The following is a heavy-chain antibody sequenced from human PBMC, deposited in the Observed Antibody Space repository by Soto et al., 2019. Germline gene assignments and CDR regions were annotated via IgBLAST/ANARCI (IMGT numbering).Heavy chain of an antibody. CDR2: VYWDDDK. Sequence: VSGPTLVNPTQTLTLTCTFSGFSLTTDDVGVGWIRQFPGKALDWLAVVYWDDDKRYSPSLKSRPTITKDTSKNQVFLTMSNMDPVDTATYYCAHTRYSISSFDYWGQGTLVTVSS. CDR1: GFSLTTDDVG. J-gene: IGHJ4*02. V-gene: IGHV2-5*02. D-gene: IGHD6-6*01. CDR3: AHTRYSISSFDY.